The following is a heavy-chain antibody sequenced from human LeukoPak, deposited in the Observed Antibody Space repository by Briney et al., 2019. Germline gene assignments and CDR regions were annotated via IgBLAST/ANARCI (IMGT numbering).Heavy chain of an antibody. J-gene: IGHJ5*02. CDR3: ARPLATVTRWFDP. D-gene: IGHD4-17*01. V-gene: IGHV4-39*07. CDR1: GGSISSSSYY. Sequence: SETLSLTCTVSGGSISSSSYYWGWIRQPPGKGLEWIGSIYYSGSTYYNPSLKSRVTISVDTSKNQFSLKLSSVTAADTAVYYCARPLATVTRWFDPWGQGTLVTVSS. CDR2: IYYSGST.